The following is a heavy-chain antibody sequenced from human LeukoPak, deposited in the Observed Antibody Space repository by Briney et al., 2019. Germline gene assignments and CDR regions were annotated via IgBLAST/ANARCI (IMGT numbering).Heavy chain of an antibody. J-gene: IGHJ3*02. CDR3: ARDAYCGGDCYSFAFDI. CDR2: IIPIFGTA. Sequence: SVKVSCKASGGTFSSYAISWVRQAPGQGLEWMGGIIPIFGTANYAQKFQGRVTITADESTSTAYMELSSLRSEDTAVYYCARDAYCGGDCYSFAFDIWGQGTMVTVSS. V-gene: IGHV1-69*13. CDR1: GGTFSSYA. D-gene: IGHD2-21*02.